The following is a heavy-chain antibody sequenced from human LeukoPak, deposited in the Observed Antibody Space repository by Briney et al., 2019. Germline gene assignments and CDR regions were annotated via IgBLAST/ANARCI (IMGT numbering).Heavy chain of an antibody. D-gene: IGHD3-22*01. Sequence: SETLSLTCTVSGGSVSSGSYYWSWVRQPPGKGLEWIGYIYYSGSTNYNPSLESRVTISVDTSKNQFSLKLSSVTAADTAVYYCARAAYDSSGYYLFGYWGQGTLVTVSS. CDR2: IYYSGST. V-gene: IGHV4-61*01. CDR1: GGSVSSGSYY. CDR3: ARAAYDSSGYYLFGY. J-gene: IGHJ4*02.